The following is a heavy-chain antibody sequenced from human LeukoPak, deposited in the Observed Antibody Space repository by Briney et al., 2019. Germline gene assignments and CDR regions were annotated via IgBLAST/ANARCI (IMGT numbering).Heavy chain of an antibody. CDR3: ARVCCSGGSSYYFDY. J-gene: IGHJ4*02. D-gene: IGHD2-15*01. Sequence: GASVKVSCKASGYTFTSYGISWVRQAPGQGLEWMGWISAHNGNTNYAQKLQGRVTMTTDTSTSTAYMELRSLRSDDTAVYYCARVCCSGGSSYYFDYWGQGTLVTVSS. CDR2: ISAHNGNT. V-gene: IGHV1-18*01. CDR1: GYTFTSYG.